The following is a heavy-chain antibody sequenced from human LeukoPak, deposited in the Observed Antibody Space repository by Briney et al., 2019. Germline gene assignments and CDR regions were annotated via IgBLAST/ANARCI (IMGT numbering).Heavy chain of an antibody. CDR2: INHSGST. D-gene: IGHD6-13*01. CDR3: ARGQRAAGT. V-gene: IGHV4-34*01. J-gene: IGHJ5*02. CDR1: GGSFSGYY. Sequence: SVTLSLTCAVYGGSFSGYYWSWIRQPPGKGLEWIGEINHSGSTNYNPSLKSRVTISVDTSKNQFSLKLSSVTAADTAVYYCARGQRAAGTWGQGTLVTVSS.